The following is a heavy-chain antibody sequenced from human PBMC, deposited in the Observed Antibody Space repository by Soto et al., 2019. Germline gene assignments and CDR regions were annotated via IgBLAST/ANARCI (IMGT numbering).Heavy chain of an antibody. CDR3: ARGGGSTFNWFDP. D-gene: IGHD2-15*01. Sequence: HLQLQESGPGLVKPSETLSLTCTVSGGSISSFNYFWGWIRQPPGKGLEWIGSLYYSGNTYYNPSLPSRVTISVDTSKKQCTLTLRSVTAADTAVYYCARGGGSTFNWFDPWGQGTLVTVSP. J-gene: IGHJ5*02. V-gene: IGHV4-39*01. CDR2: LYYSGNT. CDR1: GGSISSFNYF.